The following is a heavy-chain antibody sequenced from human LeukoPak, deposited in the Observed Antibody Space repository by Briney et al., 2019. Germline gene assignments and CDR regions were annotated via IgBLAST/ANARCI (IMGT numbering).Heavy chain of an antibody. D-gene: IGHD1-26*01. CDR1: GGSISSYY. CDR2: IYYSGST. V-gene: IGHV4-59*01. CDR3: ARASGSELDY. Sequence: SETLSLTCTVSGGSISSYYWSWLRQPPGKGLEWIGYIYYSGSTNYNPSLKSRVTISVDTPKNQFSLKLSSVTAADTAVYYCARASGSELDYWGQGTLVTVSS. J-gene: IGHJ4*02.